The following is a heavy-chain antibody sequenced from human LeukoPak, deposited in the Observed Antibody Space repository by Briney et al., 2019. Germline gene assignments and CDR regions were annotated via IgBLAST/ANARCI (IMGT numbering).Heavy chain of an antibody. CDR3: AKDGSTTPYYYYYMDV. CDR2: IRYDGSNK. Sequence: GGSLRLSCAASGFTFSSYGMHWVRQAPGKGLEWVAFIRYDGSNKYYADSVKGRFTISRDNSKNTLYLQMNSLRAEDTAVYYCAKDGSTTPYYYYYMDVWGKGTTVTISS. D-gene: IGHD2-2*01. V-gene: IGHV3-30*02. CDR1: GFTFSSYG. J-gene: IGHJ6*03.